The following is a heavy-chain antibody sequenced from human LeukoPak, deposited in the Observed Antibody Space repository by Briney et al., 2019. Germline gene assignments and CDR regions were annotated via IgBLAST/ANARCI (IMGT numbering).Heavy chain of an antibody. J-gene: IGHJ4*02. CDR3: ARGGGRNTTMVWAFDY. D-gene: IGHD5-18*01. Sequence: GGSLRLSCAASGFTFSDYAMHWVRQAPGKEREYVSAISSNGGSIHYANSVKGRFTISRDNSKNTLYLQMGSLRAEDMAVYYCARGGGRNTTMVWAFDYWGQGTLVTVSS. V-gene: IGHV3-64*01. CDR2: ISSNGGSI. CDR1: GFTFSDYA.